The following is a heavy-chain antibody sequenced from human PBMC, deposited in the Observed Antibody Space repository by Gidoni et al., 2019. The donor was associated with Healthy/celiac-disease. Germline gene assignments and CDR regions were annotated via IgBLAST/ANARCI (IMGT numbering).Heavy chain of an antibody. J-gene: IGHJ6*02. Sequence: QVQLVQSGAEVKTPGSSVKVSCKASGGTFSSYAISWVRQAPGQGLEWMGRIIPSLGIANYAQKFQGRVTITADKSTSTAYMELSSLRSEDTAVYYCARSSPSVTSYYYYYGMDVWGQGTTVTVSS. CDR2: IIPSLGIA. D-gene: IGHD6-6*01. CDR3: ARSSPSVTSYYYYYGMDV. V-gene: IGHV1-69*04. CDR1: GGTFSSYA.